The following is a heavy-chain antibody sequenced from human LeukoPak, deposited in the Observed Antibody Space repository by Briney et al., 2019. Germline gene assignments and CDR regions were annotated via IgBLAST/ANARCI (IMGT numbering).Heavy chain of an antibody. CDR2: ISWNSGSI. D-gene: IGHD3-10*01. J-gene: IGHJ4*02. V-gene: IGHV3-9*01. Sequence: GGSLRLSCAASGFTFDDYAMHWVRQAPGKGLEWVSGISWNSGSIGYADSVKGRFTISRDNAKNSLYLQMNSLRAEDTALYYCAKDMVAYYYGSGRYSFDYWGQGTLVTVSS. CDR3: AKDMVAYYYGSGRYSFDY. CDR1: GFTFDDYA.